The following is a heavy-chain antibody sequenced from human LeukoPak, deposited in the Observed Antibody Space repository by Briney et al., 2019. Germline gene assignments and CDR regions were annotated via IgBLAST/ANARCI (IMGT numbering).Heavy chain of an antibody. Sequence: SETLSLTCAVYGGSFSGYYWSWIRQPPGKGLEWIGEINHSGSTNYNPSLKSRVTISVDTSKNQFSLKLSSVTAADTAVYYCARGGRRNYGDYEVWFDPWGQGTLVTVSS. CDR3: ARGGRRNYGDYEVWFDP. CDR2: INHSGST. V-gene: IGHV4-34*01. J-gene: IGHJ5*02. CDR1: GGSFSGYY. D-gene: IGHD4-17*01.